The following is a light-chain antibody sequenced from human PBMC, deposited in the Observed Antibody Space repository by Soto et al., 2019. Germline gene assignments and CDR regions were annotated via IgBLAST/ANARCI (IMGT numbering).Light chain of an antibody. CDR1: QSINAR. CDR2: DAS. J-gene: IGKJ1*01. CDR3: QQYNSYPWT. Sequence: DIQMTQSPCTLSASVGDRVTITFRASQSINARLAWHQQKPGKAPKVLIYDASNLESGVPSRFSGSGSGREFTLTISSLQPDDFATYYFQQYNSYPWTFGQGTKVDIK. V-gene: IGKV1-5*01.